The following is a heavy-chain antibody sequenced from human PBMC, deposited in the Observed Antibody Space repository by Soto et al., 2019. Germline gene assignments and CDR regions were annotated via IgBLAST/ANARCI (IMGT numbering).Heavy chain of an antibody. CDR3: AKDKGYYDILTGYYPLFDY. CDR2: ISNSGGST. CDR1: GFTFSSYA. D-gene: IGHD3-9*01. Sequence: GGSLRLSCAASGFTFSSYAMSWVRQAPGKGLEWVSSISNSGGSTYYADSVKGRFTISRDNSKDTLYLQMNNLRAEDTAVYYCAKDKGYYDILTGYYPLFDYWGQGTLVTVSS. J-gene: IGHJ4*02. V-gene: IGHV3-23*01.